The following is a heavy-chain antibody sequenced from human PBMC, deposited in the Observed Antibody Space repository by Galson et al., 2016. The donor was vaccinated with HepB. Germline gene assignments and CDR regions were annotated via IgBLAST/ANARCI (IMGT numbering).Heavy chain of an antibody. CDR1: GGSITSGSYY. D-gene: IGHD4-11*01. V-gene: IGHV4-39*07. CDR3: IRAAPTTNWFDP. Sequence: ETLSLTCTVSGGSITSGSYYWGWIRQPPGKGLEWIGAIYYSGTTYYNPSLKSRVTISVDTSKNQFSLRLSSVTAADTAVYYCIRAAPTTNWFDPWGQGTLVTVSS. CDR2: IYYSGTT. J-gene: IGHJ5*02.